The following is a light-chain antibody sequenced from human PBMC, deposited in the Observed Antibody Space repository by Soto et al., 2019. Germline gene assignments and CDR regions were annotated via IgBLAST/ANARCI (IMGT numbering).Light chain of an antibody. Sequence: EIVLTQSPGTLSLSPGERATLFCRASQSVSSSYLAWYQQKPGQAPRLLIYGASSRDTGIPDRFSGSGSGTDFTLTISRLEPEDFPMYYCQQYGISPFTFGPGTKVDVK. CDR2: GAS. CDR3: QQYGISPFT. V-gene: IGKV3-20*01. CDR1: QSVSSSY. J-gene: IGKJ3*01.